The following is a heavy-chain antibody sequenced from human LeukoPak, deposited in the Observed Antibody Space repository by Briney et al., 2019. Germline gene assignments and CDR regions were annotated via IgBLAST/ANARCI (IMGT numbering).Heavy chain of an antibody. Sequence: GGSLRLSCAASGFTLSNAWMTWVRQAPGKGLEWVGRIKSKTDGEITDYAAPVKGRFTISRDDSKNTLYLQMNSLKTEDTAVYYCHVDDIIGYSIDYWGQGTLVTVSS. CDR3: HVDDIIGYSIDY. V-gene: IGHV3-15*01. CDR1: GFTLSNAW. CDR2: IKSKTDGEIT. J-gene: IGHJ4*02. D-gene: IGHD3-22*01.